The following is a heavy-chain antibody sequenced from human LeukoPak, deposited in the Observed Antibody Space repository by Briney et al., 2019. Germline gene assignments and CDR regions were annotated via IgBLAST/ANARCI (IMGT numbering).Heavy chain of an antibody. V-gene: IGHV4-34*01. CDR1: GESFSGHY. Sequence: PSETLSLTCAVHGESFSGHYWTWIRRPPGKGLEWIGEINHSGSTTSNPSLNYRVTISVDTSKNQFSLKLTSVTAADTAVYYCARPRYGSGSLDSWGQGTLVTVSS. D-gene: IGHD3-10*01. CDR3: ARPRYGSGSLDS. CDR2: INHSGST. J-gene: IGHJ4*02.